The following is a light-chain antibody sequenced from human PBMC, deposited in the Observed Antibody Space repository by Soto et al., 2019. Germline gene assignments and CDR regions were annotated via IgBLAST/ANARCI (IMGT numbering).Light chain of an antibody. Sequence: DIPMTQSPSTLSASVGDRVSITCRASQSISRQLAWYQQKPGKAPNLLIYQASNLETGVPSRFTCSGSGTEFTLTISILQPDDLASYYCLPYQSYCTVGQGTKVEVK. J-gene: IGKJ1*01. CDR1: QSISRQ. CDR2: QAS. V-gene: IGKV1-5*03. CDR3: LPYQSYCT.